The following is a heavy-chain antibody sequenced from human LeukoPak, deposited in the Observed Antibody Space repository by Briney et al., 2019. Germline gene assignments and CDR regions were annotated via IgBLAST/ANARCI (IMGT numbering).Heavy chain of an antibody. CDR3: ARDNSGWSRDY. V-gene: IGHV3-21*06. Sequence: GGSLRLSCAASGLTLRSYSMSWVRQAPGKGLEWVSSINWGSNHIYYADAVQGRFTISRDDAKNSLYLQMNSLRAEDTAIYYCARDNSGWSRDYWGQRTLVTVSS. D-gene: IGHD6-19*01. J-gene: IGHJ4*02. CDR1: GLTLRSYS. CDR2: INWGSNHI.